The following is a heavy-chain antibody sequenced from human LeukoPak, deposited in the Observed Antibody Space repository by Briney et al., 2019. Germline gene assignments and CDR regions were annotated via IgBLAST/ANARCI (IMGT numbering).Heavy chain of an antibody. CDR2: IRYDGINK. CDR1: GFTFSTYS. CDR3: AKPLRADRVVLDY. J-gene: IGHJ4*02. Sequence: GGSLRLSCAASGFTFSTYSMNWVRQAPGKGLEWVSFIRYDGINKYYANSVKGRFTISRDNSKNTLSLQMSSLRAEDTAVYYCAKPLRADRVVLDYWGQGTLVTVSS. D-gene: IGHD5-12*01. V-gene: IGHV3-30*02.